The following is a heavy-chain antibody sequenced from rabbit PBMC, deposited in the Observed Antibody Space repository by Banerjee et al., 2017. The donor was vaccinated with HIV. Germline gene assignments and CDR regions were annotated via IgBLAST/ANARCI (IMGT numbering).Heavy chain of an antibody. D-gene: IGHD2-1*01. CDR1: GFSFSDRDV. CDR3: ARDFSYDDYGEGTRLDL. V-gene: IGHV1S45*01. Sequence: QERLVEAGGGLVKPEGSLKLSCTASGFSFSDRDVMCWVRQAPGKGLEWIGCINTATGKDVYASWAKGRFTISTTSSTTVTLQMTSLTAADTATYFCARDFSYDDYGEGTRLDLWGPGTLVTVS. CDR2: INTATGKD. J-gene: IGHJ3*01.